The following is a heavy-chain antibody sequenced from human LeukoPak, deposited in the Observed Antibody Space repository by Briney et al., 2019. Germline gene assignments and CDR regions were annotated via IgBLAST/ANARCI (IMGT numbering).Heavy chain of an antibody. D-gene: IGHD3-3*01. V-gene: IGHV5-51*01. CDR3: ARLEKDLEWLLIRDY. CDR2: IYPGDSDT. CDR1: GYSFNTYW. Sequence: HGESLKISCKGSGYSFNTYWIGWVRQMPGKGLEWMGIIYPGDSDTRYSPSFQGQVTISADKSISTAYLQWSSLKASDTAMYYCARLEKDLEWLLIRDYWGQGTLVTVSS. J-gene: IGHJ4*02.